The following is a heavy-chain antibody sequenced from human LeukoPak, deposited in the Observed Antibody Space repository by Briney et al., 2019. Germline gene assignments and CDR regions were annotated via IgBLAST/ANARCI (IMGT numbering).Heavy chain of an antibody. CDR2: ISSIRSNT. CDR1: GFTFSIYS. D-gene: IGHD3-22*01. J-gene: IGHJ3*02. Sequence: PGGSLRLSCAASGFTFSIYSMTWVRQAPGKGLEWVASISSIRSNTYYADSVKGRFTISRDNAKNSLYLQMNSLRAEDTAVYYCAGAIVVGTLDVFDIWGQGTMVTVSS. V-gene: IGHV3-21*01. CDR3: AGAIVVGTLDVFDI.